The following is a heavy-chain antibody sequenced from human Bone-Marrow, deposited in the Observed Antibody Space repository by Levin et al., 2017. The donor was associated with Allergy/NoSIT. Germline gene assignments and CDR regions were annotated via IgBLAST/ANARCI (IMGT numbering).Heavy chain of an antibody. D-gene: IGHD6-13*01. CDR1: GFTFSSYA. CDR3: ARDLNVSPPLSSWYVEDYFDY. J-gene: IGHJ4*02. Sequence: GGSLRLSCAASGFTFSSYAMHWVRQAPGKGLEWVAVISYDGSNKYYADSVKGRFTISRDNSKNTLYLQMNSLRAEDTAVYYCARDLNVSPPLSSWYVEDYFDYWGQGTLVTVSS. CDR2: ISYDGSNK. V-gene: IGHV3-30*04.